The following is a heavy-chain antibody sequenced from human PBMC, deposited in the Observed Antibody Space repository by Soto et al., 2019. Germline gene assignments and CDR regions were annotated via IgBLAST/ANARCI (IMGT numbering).Heavy chain of an antibody. CDR2: ISSSSSYI. V-gene: IGHV3-21*01. J-gene: IGHJ3*02. CDR1: GFTFSSYS. Sequence: GGSLRLSCAASGFTFSSYSMNWVRQAPGKGLEWVSSISSSSSYIYYADSVKGRFTISRDNAKNSLYLQMNSLRAEDTAVYYCARVGDTGSWYGGAAFDIWGQGTMVTVSS. CDR3: ARVGDTGSWYGGAAFDI. D-gene: IGHD6-13*01.